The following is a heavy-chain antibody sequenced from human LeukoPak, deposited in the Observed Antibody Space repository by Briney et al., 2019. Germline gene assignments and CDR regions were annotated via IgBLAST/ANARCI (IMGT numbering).Heavy chain of an antibody. CDR2: ISFDASNK. Sequence: GSLRLSCAASGFTFSSYGMHWVRQAPGKGLEWVAVISFDASNKYYADSVRGRFTISRDNSKSTLSLQMNSLRAEDTAIYYCATYRQVMLPFESWGQGTLVTVSS. J-gene: IGHJ4*02. CDR1: GFTFSSYG. V-gene: IGHV3-30*03. CDR3: ATYRQVMLPFES. D-gene: IGHD5-18*01.